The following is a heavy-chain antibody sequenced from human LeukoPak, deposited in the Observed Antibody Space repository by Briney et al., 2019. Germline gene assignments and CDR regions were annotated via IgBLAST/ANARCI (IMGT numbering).Heavy chain of an antibody. D-gene: IGHD6-19*01. CDR2: IRQDGSEK. CDR3: ARFQQWLVGIFDY. Sequence: GGSLRLSCAASRFTFSSYWMSWVRQAPGKGLEWVANIRQDGSEKYYVDSVKGRFTISRDNAKNSLYLQMNSLRAEDTAVYYCARFQQWLVGIFDYWGQGTLGTVSS. V-gene: IGHV3-7*01. CDR1: RFTFSSYW. J-gene: IGHJ4*02.